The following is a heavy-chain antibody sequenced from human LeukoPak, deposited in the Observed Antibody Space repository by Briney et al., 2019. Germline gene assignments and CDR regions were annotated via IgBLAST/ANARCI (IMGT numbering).Heavy chain of an antibody. CDR2: ISSSSSYI. CDR1: GFTFSSYS. D-gene: IGHD6-19*01. J-gene: IGHJ3*02. CDR3: ARGYHSSGWRDAFDI. Sequence: GGSLRLSCAASGFTFSSYSMNWVRQAPGKGLEWVSSISSSSSYIYYADSVKGRFTISRDNAKNSLYLQMSSLRAEDTAVYYCARGYHSSGWRDAFDIWGQGTMVTVSS. V-gene: IGHV3-21*01.